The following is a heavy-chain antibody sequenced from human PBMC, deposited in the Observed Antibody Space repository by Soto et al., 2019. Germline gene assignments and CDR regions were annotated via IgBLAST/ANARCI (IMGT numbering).Heavy chain of an antibody. CDR2: ISAYNGNT. V-gene: IGHV1-18*01. CDR3: ARVWIDGLLPRYGMDV. Sequence: GASVKVSCKASGYTFTSYGISWVRQAPGQGLEWMGWISAYNGNTNYAQKLQGRVTMTTDTSTSTAYMELRSLRSDDTAVYYCARVWIDGLLPRYGMDVWGQGNTVTVS. D-gene: IGHD2-15*01. CDR1: GYTFTSYG. J-gene: IGHJ6*02.